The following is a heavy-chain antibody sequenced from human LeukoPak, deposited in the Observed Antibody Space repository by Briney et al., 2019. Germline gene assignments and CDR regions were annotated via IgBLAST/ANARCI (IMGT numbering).Heavy chain of an antibody. Sequence: PGGSLRLSCAASGFTLSSYAMSWVRQAPGKGLEWVSAISGSGGSTYYADSVKGRFTISRDNSKNTLYLQMNSLRAEDTAVYYCAKDSRQQLVLGYFDYWGQGTLVTVSS. D-gene: IGHD6-13*01. CDR2: ISGSGGST. CDR3: AKDSRQQLVLGYFDY. V-gene: IGHV3-23*01. CDR1: GFTLSSYA. J-gene: IGHJ4*02.